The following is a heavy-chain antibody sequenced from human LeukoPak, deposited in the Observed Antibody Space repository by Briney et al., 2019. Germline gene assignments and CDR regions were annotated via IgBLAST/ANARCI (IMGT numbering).Heavy chain of an antibody. CDR2: ISWNSGSI. V-gene: IGHV3-9*03. Sequence: GGSLRLSCAASGFTFDDYAMHWVRQAPGKGLEWVSGISWNSGSIGYADSVKGRFTIPRDNAKNSLYLQMNSLRAEDMALYYCAKDIGSSGNDAFDIWGQGTMVTVSS. CDR1: GFTFDDYA. D-gene: IGHD6-19*01. J-gene: IGHJ3*02. CDR3: AKDIGSSGNDAFDI.